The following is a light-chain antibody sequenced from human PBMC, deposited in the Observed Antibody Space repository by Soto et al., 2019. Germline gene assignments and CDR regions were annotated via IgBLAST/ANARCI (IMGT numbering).Light chain of an antibody. Sequence: IVLTQAPAALSLSPGERATLSCRARQSVSSDLAWYQQKPGQAPRLLIYDASNRATGIPARFSGSGSGTEFTLTISSLQSEDFAVYFCQQYKIWPTFGQGTKVDI. CDR2: DAS. CDR1: QSVSSD. CDR3: QQYKIWPT. J-gene: IGKJ1*01. V-gene: IGKV3-11*01.